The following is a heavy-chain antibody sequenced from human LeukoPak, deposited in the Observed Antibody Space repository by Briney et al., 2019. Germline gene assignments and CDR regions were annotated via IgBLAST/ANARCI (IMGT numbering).Heavy chain of an antibody. V-gene: IGHV3-21*04. Sequence: PGGSLRLSCAASGFTFSSNNMNWVRQAPGKGLEWVSSITSSSSYIYYADSVKGRFTISRDNAKNSLYLQMNSLRAEDTAVYYCARVSSGYDNDYWGQGTLVTVSS. D-gene: IGHD5-12*01. CDR2: ITSSSSYI. CDR3: ARVSSGYDNDY. CDR1: GFTFSSNN. J-gene: IGHJ4*02.